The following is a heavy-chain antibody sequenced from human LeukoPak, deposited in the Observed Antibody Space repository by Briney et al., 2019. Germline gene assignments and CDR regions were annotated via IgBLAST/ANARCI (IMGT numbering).Heavy chain of an antibody. CDR3: ARAVTTDYFDY. V-gene: IGHV4-39*07. CDR2: IHYSGDT. Sequence: SETLSLTCTVSRGSISSSTFYGGWIRQPPGKGLEWIGSIHYSGDTYYNPSLKSRVTISVDKSKNQFSLKLSSVTAADTAVYFCARAVTTDYFDYWGQGTLVTVSS. CDR1: RGSISSSTFY. J-gene: IGHJ4*02. D-gene: IGHD4-17*01.